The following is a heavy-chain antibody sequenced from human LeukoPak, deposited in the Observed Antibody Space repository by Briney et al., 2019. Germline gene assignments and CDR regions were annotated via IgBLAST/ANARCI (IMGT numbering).Heavy chain of an antibody. CDR1: GFIFGRDS. Sequence: GGSLRLSCAASGFIFGRDSMNWVRQAPGRGLEWISYISRDSDIRYYADSVGGRFTISRDNAKNSLYLQMNSLRAEDTALYYCARDGGYYAPKWFDPWGQGTLVTVSS. V-gene: IGHV3-48*04. D-gene: IGHD2-2*01. J-gene: IGHJ5*02. CDR2: ISRDSDIR. CDR3: ARDGGYYAPKWFDP.